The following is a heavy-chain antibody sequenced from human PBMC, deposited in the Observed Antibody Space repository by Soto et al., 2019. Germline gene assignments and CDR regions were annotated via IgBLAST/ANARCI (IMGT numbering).Heavy chain of an antibody. CDR1: GVSVTSKNW. CDR3: AREVSEGHLTFNYKFYGLDV. CDR2: IYYGGSI. V-gene: IGHV4-4*02. Sequence: QVQLQESGPGLVKPSGTLSLTCSVSGVSVTSKNWWTWVRQSPGKGLEWIGEIYYGGSINYNPSLKRRATIXXXKXXNHFSLNLTSMTAADTAVYFCAREVSEGHLTFNYKFYGLDVWGQGTTVTVSS. J-gene: IGHJ6*02. D-gene: IGHD3-9*01.